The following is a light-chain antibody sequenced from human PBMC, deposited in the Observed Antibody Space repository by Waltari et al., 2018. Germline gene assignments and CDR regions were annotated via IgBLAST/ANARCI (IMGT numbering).Light chain of an antibody. Sequence: DIQLTQSPSLLSASVGDVVNITCRASQGISSFLVWYQQKPRQAPKLLIYDASTLQTGVPSRFSGSASGTEFTLTISSLQPEDFATYYCQQLNSYPFTFGPGTKVDIE. J-gene: IGKJ3*01. V-gene: IGKV1-9*01. CDR3: QQLNSYPFT. CDR1: QGISSF. CDR2: DAS.